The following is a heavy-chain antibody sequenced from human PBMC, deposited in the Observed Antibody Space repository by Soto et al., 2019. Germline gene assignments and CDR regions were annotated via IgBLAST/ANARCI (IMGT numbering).Heavy chain of an antibody. CDR2: IYMSGNS. D-gene: IGHD7-27*01. CDR3: TQEELGRDH. J-gene: IGHJ4*02. CDR1: GFTVSTNY. V-gene: IGHV3-66*01. Sequence: ELQLVESGGGLVQPGGSLRLSCGASGFTVSTNYMSWVRQAPGKGLECVAIIYMSGNSYYADSVRGRFTISRDTSKRTLYHQMDSLRAEDTAVYYCTQEELGRDHWGQGTLVTVSS.